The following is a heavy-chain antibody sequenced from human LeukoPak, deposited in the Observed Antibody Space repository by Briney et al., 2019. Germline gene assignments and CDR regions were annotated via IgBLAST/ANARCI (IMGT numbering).Heavy chain of an antibody. Sequence: ASVKVSCKASVYTFTGYYMHWVRQAPGQGLEWMGWINPNSGGTNYAQKFRGRVTMTRDTSISTAYMELSRLRSDDTAVYYCARVPQLVRYFDYWGQGTLVTVSS. J-gene: IGHJ4*02. V-gene: IGHV1-2*02. CDR1: VYTFTGYY. CDR2: INPNSGGT. D-gene: IGHD6-13*01. CDR3: ARVPQLVRYFDY.